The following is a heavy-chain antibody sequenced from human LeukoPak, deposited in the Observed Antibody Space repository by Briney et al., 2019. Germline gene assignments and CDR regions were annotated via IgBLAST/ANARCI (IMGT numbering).Heavy chain of an antibody. V-gene: IGHV3-48*01. CDR1: KFTFRSYN. Sequence: GGSLRLSCAASKFTFRSYNMNWVRQAPGKGLEWVSYISSSSSTIYYAGSVKGRFIISRDNAKNSLYMQMNSLRAEDTAVYYCAREKADNDLDYWGQGTLVTVSS. J-gene: IGHJ4*02. CDR2: ISSSSSTI. D-gene: IGHD3-3*01. CDR3: AREKADNDLDY.